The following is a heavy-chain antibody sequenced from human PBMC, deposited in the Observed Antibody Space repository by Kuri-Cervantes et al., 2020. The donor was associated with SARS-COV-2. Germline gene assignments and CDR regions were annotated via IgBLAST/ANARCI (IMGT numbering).Heavy chain of an antibody. CDR2: INHSGST. Sequence: LSCAVYGGSFSGYYWSWIRQPPGKGLEWIGEINHSGSTNYNPSLKSRVTMSVDTSKNQFSLKLSSVTAADTAVYYCAREWDILTGYESYNWFDPWGQGTLVTVSS. V-gene: IGHV4-34*01. CDR3: AREWDILTGYESYNWFDP. J-gene: IGHJ5*02. CDR1: GGSFSGYY. D-gene: IGHD3-9*01.